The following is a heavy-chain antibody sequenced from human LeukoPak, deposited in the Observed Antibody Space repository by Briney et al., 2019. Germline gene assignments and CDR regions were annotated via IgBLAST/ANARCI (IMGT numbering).Heavy chain of an antibody. V-gene: IGHV3-33*05. D-gene: IGHD4-17*01. J-gene: IGHJ4*02. CDR1: GFSFDTHG. CDR3: AKDSPHTVTTRDYFDY. CDR2: ISYDGSNK. Sequence: GGSLRLSCAASGFSFDTHGMNWVRQAPGKGLEWVAVISYDGSNKYYADSVQGRFTISRDNSKNTLYLQMNSLRAEDTAVYYCAKDSPHTVTTRDYFDYWGQGTLVTVSS.